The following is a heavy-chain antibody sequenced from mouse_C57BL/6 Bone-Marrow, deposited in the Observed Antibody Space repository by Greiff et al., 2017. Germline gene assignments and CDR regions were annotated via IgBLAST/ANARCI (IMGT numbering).Heavy chain of an antibody. CDR2: ISSGSSTI. J-gene: IGHJ1*03. V-gene: IGHV5-17*01. CDR1: GFTFSDYG. D-gene: IGHD1-1*01. Sequence: EVMLVESGGGLVKPGGSLKLSCAASGFTFSDYGMHWVRQAPEKGLEWVAYISSGSSTIYYADTVKGRFTISRDNAKNTLFLQMTSLRSEDTAMYYCARRFDYYGSSYGYFDVWGTGTTVTVSS. CDR3: ARRFDYYGSSYGYFDV.